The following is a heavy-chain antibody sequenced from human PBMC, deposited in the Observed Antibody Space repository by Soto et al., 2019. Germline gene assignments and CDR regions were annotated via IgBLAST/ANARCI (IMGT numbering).Heavy chain of an antibody. Sequence: EVQLVESGGGLVQPGGSLRLSCAASGFTVSSNYMSWVRQAPGKGLEWVSVIYSGGSTYYADPVKGRFTTSRHNSKNTLYLKMNSLRAEDTAVYYCARVSEYYYDGMDVGGQGPTVTVSS. CDR3: ARVSEYYYDGMDV. J-gene: IGHJ6*02. V-gene: IGHV3-53*04. CDR2: IYSGGST. CDR1: GFTVSSNY.